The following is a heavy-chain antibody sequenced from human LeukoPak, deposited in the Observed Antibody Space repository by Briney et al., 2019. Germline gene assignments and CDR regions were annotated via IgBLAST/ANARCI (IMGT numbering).Heavy chain of an antibody. V-gene: IGHV4-39*01. CDR3: VRQAGTRTNNWYYFDF. J-gene: IGHJ4*02. Sequence: SETLSLTCTVSGGSIRSSGFYWGWIRQSPGKGLEWIGNIDYAESTYYNPSLKSRITLSADTSKNQLSLRLTSVTAADTAVYYCVRQAGTRTNNWYYFDFWGQGSLVSVPS. CDR2: IDYAEST. CDR1: GGSIRSSGFY. D-gene: IGHD1-1*01.